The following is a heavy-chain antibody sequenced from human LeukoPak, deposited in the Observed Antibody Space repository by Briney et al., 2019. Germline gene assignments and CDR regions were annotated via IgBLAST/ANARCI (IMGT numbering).Heavy chain of an antibody. Sequence: SETLSPTCTVSGGSISSSSYYWGWIRQPPGKGLEWIGNIYFSGTTYYNPSLKSPVTISVDTSKNQFSLKLTSVTAADTAVYYCARAGSYRGYFDYWGQGTLVTVSS. D-gene: IGHD1-26*01. CDR3: ARAGSYRGYFDY. CDR2: IYFSGTT. J-gene: IGHJ4*02. V-gene: IGHV4-39*07. CDR1: GGSISSSSYY.